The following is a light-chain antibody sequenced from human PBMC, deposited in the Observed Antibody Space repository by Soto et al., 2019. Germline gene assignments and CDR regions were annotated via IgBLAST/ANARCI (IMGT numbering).Light chain of an antibody. V-gene: IGLV2-14*01. CDR2: DVS. Sequence: QSALTQPASVSECPGQSITSSCTGASSDVGGYNYVSWYQQHPGKAPKFMIYDVSNRPSGVSTRFSGSKSGNTASLTISGLQAEDEADYNCTSYTSSTPFYVFGTGTKVTVL. CDR1: SSDVGGYNY. J-gene: IGLJ1*01. CDR3: TSYTSSTPFYV.